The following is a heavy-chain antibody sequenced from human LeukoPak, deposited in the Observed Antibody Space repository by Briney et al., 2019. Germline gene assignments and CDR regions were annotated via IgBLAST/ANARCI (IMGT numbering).Heavy chain of an antibody. Sequence: ASVKVSCKASGYTFVGYYMYWVRQAPGQGVEWMGWINPKNGGTKYAQKFHGRVTMTRDTSINIVYMELNSLGFDDTAVYYCARLHEWLPPKRGFDNWGQGTLVSVSS. CDR2: INPKNGGT. D-gene: IGHD6-19*01. CDR1: GYTFVGYY. V-gene: IGHV1-2*02. J-gene: IGHJ4*02. CDR3: ARLHEWLPPKRGFDN.